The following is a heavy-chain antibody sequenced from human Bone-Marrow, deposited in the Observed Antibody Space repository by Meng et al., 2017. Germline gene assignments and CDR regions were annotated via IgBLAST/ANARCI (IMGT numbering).Heavy chain of an antibody. CDR1: GFTFGDYA. Sequence: GESLKISCTASGFTFGDYAMSWFRQAPGKGLEWVGFIRSKAYGGTTEYAASVKGRFTISRDDSKSIAYLQMNSLKTEDIAVYYCTRDAYYDSSGYFPGDYWGQGTLVTVSS. CDR2: IRSKAYGGTT. V-gene: IGHV3-49*03. CDR3: TRDAYYDSSGYFPGDY. J-gene: IGHJ4*02. D-gene: IGHD3-22*01.